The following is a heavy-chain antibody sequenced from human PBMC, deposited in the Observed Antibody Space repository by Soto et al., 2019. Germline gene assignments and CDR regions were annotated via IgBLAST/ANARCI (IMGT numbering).Heavy chain of an antibody. V-gene: IGHV3-23*01. Sequence: EVQLLESGGGLVQPGGSLRLSCAASGFTFSNYAMSWVRQAPGKGLEWVSRISGSGGSTYYADSVKGRFTISRDNSKNTLYLQMNSLRAEDTAVYYCAKAKAFHYYDSSGPDYWGQGTLVTVSS. J-gene: IGHJ4*02. CDR1: GFTFSNYA. D-gene: IGHD3-22*01. CDR3: AKAKAFHYYDSSGPDY. CDR2: ISGSGGST.